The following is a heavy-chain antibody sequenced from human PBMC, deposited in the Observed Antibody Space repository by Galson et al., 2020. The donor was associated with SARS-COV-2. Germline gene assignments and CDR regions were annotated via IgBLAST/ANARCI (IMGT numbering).Heavy chain of an antibody. D-gene: IGHD4-17*01. Sequence: QLGESLKISCAASGFSFSDHYMEWVRQAPGKGLEWVGRSRNKANSYTTEYAASVKGRFTISRDDSKDSLYLQMSSLKTEDTAVYYCTRGTRDSYGDYGHYFDYWGQGTLVTVSS. V-gene: IGHV3-72*01. CDR3: TRGTRDSYGDYGHYFDY. J-gene: IGHJ4*02. CDR1: GFSFSDHY. CDR2: SRNKANSYTT.